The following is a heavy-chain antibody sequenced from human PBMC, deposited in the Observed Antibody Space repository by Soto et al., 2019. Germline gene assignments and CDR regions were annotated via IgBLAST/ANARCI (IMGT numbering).Heavy chain of an antibody. J-gene: IGHJ3*02. Sequence: QGLEWMGWISAYNGNTNYAQKLQGRVTMTTDTSTSTAYMELRSLRSDDTAVYYCASDYYDSSGYPRAFDIWGQGTMVTVSS. CDR3: ASDYYDSSGYPRAFDI. CDR2: ISAYNGNT. D-gene: IGHD3-22*01. V-gene: IGHV1-18*01.